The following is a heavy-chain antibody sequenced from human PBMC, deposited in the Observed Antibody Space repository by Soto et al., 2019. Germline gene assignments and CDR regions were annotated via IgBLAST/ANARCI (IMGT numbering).Heavy chain of an antibody. CDR3: AREGQWLVAGGMDV. CDR2: ISYDGSNK. Sequence: QVQLVESGGGVVQPGRSLRLSCAASGFTFSSYAMHWVRQAPGKGLEWVAVISYDGSNKYYADSVKGRFTISRDNSKNTRYLQMNRLGAEETAVDYCAREGQWLVAGGMDVWGQGTTVAVSS. J-gene: IGHJ6*02. V-gene: IGHV3-30-3*01. CDR1: GFTFSSYA. D-gene: IGHD6-19*01.